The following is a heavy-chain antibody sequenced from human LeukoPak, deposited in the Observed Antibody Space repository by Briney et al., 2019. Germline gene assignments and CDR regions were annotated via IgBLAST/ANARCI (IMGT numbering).Heavy chain of an antibody. D-gene: IGHD5-24*01. CDR2: IYDSGST. V-gene: IGHV4-59*11. CDR3: ARDQDGRTAFDI. CDR1: GGSISSHY. J-gene: IGHJ3*02. Sequence: PSETLSLTCTVSGGSISSHYWSWIRQPPGKGLEWVGYIYDSGSTNYTPSLKSRVTISVDTSKNQFSLKLSSVTAADTAVYYCARDQDGRTAFDIWGQGTMVTVSS.